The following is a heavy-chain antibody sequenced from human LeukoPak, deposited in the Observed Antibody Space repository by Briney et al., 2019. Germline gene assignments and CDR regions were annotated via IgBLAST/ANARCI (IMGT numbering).Heavy chain of an antibody. Sequence: GGSLRLSCAASGFSFSIYGMSWVRQTPGKGLEWVSGISGSGGNTYYTDSVKGRFTISRDNSKNTLYLQMNSLRAEDTAVYYCARDGGSYEYYFDYWGQGTLVTVSS. J-gene: IGHJ4*02. CDR1: GFSFSIYG. CDR2: ISGSGGNT. V-gene: IGHV3-23*01. D-gene: IGHD1-26*01. CDR3: ARDGGSYEYYFDY.